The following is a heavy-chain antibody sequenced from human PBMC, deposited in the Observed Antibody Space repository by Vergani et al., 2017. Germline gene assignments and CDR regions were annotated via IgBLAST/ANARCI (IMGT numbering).Heavy chain of an antibody. Sequence: EVQLLQSEGAVVQPGGSLRLSCVASGFTFSSHAMSWVRQGHGQGLEWVSSIKNTGDSTHYADSVKGRFTISRDNSKNTLYLQMNSLRVEDTAVYYCAKGGTGYCSSTSCYMRAAPLGYWGQGTLVTVSS. J-gene: IGHJ4*02. D-gene: IGHD2-2*02. CDR1: GFTFSSHA. CDR3: AKGGTGYCSSTSCYMRAAPLGY. V-gene: IGHV3-23*01. CDR2: IKNTGDST.